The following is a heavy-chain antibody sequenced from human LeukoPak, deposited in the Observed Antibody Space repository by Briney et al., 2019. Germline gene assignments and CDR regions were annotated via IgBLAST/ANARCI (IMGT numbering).Heavy chain of an antibody. J-gene: IGHJ5*02. CDR2: ISSSSSTI. CDR1: GFTFSSYS. D-gene: IGHD2-8*01. Sequence: GGSLRLSCAASGFTFSSYSMNWVRQTPGKGLEWVSYISSSSSTIYYADSVKGRFTISRDNAKNSLYLQMNSLRDEDTAVYYCARERSMNRLGPRWFDPWGQGTLVTVSS. V-gene: IGHV3-48*02. CDR3: ARERSMNRLGPRWFDP.